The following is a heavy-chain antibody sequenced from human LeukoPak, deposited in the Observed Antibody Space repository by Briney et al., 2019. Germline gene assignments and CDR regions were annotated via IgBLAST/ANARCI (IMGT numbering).Heavy chain of an antibody. J-gene: IGHJ2*01. D-gene: IGHD3-22*01. CDR1: GYTFTNAG. Sequence: ASVKVSCEESGYTFTNAGIGCVPQGPGQGVESRAWIIGYDGDTNYAQELQSRVTMTTDASTSTAYMKLRSLSSDDTAVYYCARDGGTYYSDTSGYWYFDLWGRGTLVTVSS. CDR2: IIGYDGDT. CDR3: ARDGGTYYSDTSGYWYFDL. V-gene: IGHV1-18*01.